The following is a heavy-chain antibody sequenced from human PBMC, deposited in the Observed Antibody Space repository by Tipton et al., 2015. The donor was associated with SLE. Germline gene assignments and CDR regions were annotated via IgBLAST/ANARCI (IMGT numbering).Heavy chain of an antibody. V-gene: IGHV4-39*01. Sequence: TLSLTCTVTGGSISSSSYYWGWIRQPPGKGLEWIGSIYYSGSTYYNPSLKSRVTISVDTSKNQFSLKLSSVTAADTAVYYCARLPGIAVAGTYWGQGTLVTVSS. D-gene: IGHD6-19*01. CDR1: GGSISSSSYY. J-gene: IGHJ4*02. CDR3: ARLPGIAVAGTY. CDR2: IYYSGST.